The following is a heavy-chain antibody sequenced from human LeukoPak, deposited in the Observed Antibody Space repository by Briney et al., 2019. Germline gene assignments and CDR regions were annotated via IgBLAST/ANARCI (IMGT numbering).Heavy chain of an antibody. D-gene: IGHD1-26*01. Sequence: TGGSLRLSCAASGLTFSIYDMNWVREAPGKGLEWVSDVSGSGGTIYYADSVKGRFTISRDNAKNSLYLQMNSLRDEDTAVYYCARDGGSYYLQDGPWFDPWGQGTLVTVSS. V-gene: IGHV3-48*02. J-gene: IGHJ5*02. CDR2: VSGSGGTI. CDR3: ARDGGSYYLQDGPWFDP. CDR1: GLTFSIYD.